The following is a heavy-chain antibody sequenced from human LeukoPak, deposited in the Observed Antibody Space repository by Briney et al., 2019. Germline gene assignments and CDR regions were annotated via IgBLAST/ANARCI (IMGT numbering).Heavy chain of an antibody. D-gene: IGHD2-8*01. V-gene: IGHV3-11*04. CDR3: ARKGHCTNGVCPRGRGPNC. CDR2: ISSSGSTI. CDR1: GFTFSDYY. J-gene: IGHJ4*02. Sequence: PGGSLRLSRAASGFTFSDYYMSWIRQAPGKGLEWVSYISSSGSTIYYADSVKGRFTISRDNAKNSLYLQMNSLRAEDTAVYYCARKGHCTNGVCPRGRGPNCWGQGTLVTVSS.